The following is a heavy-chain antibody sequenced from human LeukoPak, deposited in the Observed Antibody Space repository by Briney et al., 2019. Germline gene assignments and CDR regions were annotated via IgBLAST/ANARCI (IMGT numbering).Heavy chain of an antibody. Sequence: GGSLRLSCAASGFTFSSYSMNWVRQAPGKGLGWVSSISSSSSYIYYADSVKGRFTISRDNAKNSLYLQMNSLRAEDTAVYYCARGTRIAARPHPHYWGQGTLVTVSS. CDR1: GFTFSSYS. D-gene: IGHD6-6*01. J-gene: IGHJ4*02. CDR3: ARGTRIAARPHPHY. CDR2: ISSSSSYI. V-gene: IGHV3-21*01.